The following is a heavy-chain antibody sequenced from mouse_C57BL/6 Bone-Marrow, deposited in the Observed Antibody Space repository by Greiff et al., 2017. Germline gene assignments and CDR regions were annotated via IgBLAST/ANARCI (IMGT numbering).Heavy chain of an antibody. V-gene: IGHV1-69*01. D-gene: IGHD2-3*01. Sequence: QVQLQQSGAELVMPGASVKLYCKASGYTFTSYWMHWVKQRPGHGLEWIGDIDPSVSYTNYNQKFTGKSTLTVAKSSNTAYLQLSSLTSEDSAVYYCARNYDGSMDYWGQGTSVTVSS. CDR1: GYTFTSYW. J-gene: IGHJ4*01. CDR3: ARNYDGSMDY. CDR2: IDPSVSYT.